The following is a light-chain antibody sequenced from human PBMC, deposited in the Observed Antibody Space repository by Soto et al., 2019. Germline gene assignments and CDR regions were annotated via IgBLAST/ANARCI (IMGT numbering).Light chain of an antibody. V-gene: IGKV1-5*03. Sequence: DIEMTQSPATLSAFVGDRVTITCRASQSISAWLAWYQQKPGKAPKLLINKASILDSGVPSRFSGSGSGTEFTLNISSLQPDDFATYYCQQYNTYSSTTFGEGTKVEIK. J-gene: IGKJ2*01. CDR2: KAS. CDR1: QSISAW. CDR3: QQYNTYSSTT.